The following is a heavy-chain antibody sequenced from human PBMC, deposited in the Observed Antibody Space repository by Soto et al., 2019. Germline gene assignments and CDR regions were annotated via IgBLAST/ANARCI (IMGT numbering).Heavy chain of an antibody. V-gene: IGHV3-66*01. CDR1: GFTVSSNY. J-gene: IGHJ6*02. Sequence: PGGSLRLSCAASGFTVSSNYMSWVRQAPGKGLEWVSVIYSGGSTYYADSVKGRFTISRDNSKNTLYLQMNSLRAEDTAVYYCAREHGITIFGVALLPGYYYGMDVWGQGTTVTVSS. CDR3: AREHGITIFGVALLPGYYYGMDV. D-gene: IGHD3-3*01. CDR2: IYSGGST.